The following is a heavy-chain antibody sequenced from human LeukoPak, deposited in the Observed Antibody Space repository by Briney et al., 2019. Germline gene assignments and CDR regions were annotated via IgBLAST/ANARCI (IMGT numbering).Heavy chain of an antibody. CDR2: IGGSGDNT. Sequence: PGGSLRLSCAASGLTFSSYAMSWVRQAPGKGLEWVSAIGGSGDNTYYADSVRGRFTISRDNSKNTLYLQMNSLRAEDTAVYYCAKVEGGVFDYWGQGTLVTVSS. V-gene: IGHV3-23*01. CDR3: AKVEGGVFDY. J-gene: IGHJ4*02. CDR1: GLTFSSYA. D-gene: IGHD3-16*01.